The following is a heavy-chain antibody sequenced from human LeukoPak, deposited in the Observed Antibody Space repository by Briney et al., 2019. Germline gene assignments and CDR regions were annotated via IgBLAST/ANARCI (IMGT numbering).Heavy chain of an antibody. J-gene: IGHJ5*02. D-gene: IGHD3-10*01. Sequence: GGSLRLSCAASGFTFSSNSMNWVRQAPGKGLEWVSSISSSSSYIYYADSVKGRFTISRDNAKNSLYLQMNSLRAEDTAVYYCARSGTMVRGVPKRNWFDPWGQGTLVTVSS. CDR2: ISSSSSYI. V-gene: IGHV3-21*01. CDR1: GFTFSSNS. CDR3: ARSGTMVRGVPKRNWFDP.